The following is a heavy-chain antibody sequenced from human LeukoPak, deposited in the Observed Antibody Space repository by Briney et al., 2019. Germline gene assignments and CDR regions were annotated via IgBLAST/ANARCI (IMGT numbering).Heavy chain of an antibody. Sequence: PSETLSLTCTVSGGSISSYYWSWIRQPPGKGLEWIGYIYYSGSTNYNPSLKSRVTISVDTSKNQFSLKLSSVTAADTAVYYCARHWRLTGYYIDYWGQGTLVTVSS. J-gene: IGHJ4*02. CDR1: GGSISSYY. CDR2: IYYSGST. CDR3: ARHWRLTGYYIDY. D-gene: IGHD3-9*01. V-gene: IGHV4-59*08.